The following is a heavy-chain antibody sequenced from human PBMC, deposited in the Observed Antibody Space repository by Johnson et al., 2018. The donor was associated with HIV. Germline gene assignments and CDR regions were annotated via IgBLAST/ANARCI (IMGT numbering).Heavy chain of an antibody. J-gene: IGHJ3*02. V-gene: IGHV3-11*04. CDR2: ISSSGSTI. CDR1: GFTFRDYY. D-gene: IGHD3-22*01. CDR3: ARDHIRGYDSPNDAFYI. Sequence: QVQLVESGGGLVKPGGSLRLSCAASGFTFRDYYMNWIRQAPGKWLEWVSYISSSGSTIYYADSVKGRFTISRDNAKNSLYLQMNSLRAEDTAVYYCARDHIRGYDSPNDAFYIWGQGTMVTVSS.